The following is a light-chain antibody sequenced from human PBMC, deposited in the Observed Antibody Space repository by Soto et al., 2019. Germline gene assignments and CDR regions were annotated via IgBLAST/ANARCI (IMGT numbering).Light chain of an antibody. V-gene: IGLV2-18*02. CDR3: NSFTTSSTYV. CDR1: SSDIGSYNR. J-gene: IGLJ1*01. CDR2: EVN. Sequence: QSFLTQPASVSGSPGRSITISCTGTSSDIGSYNRVSWYQQPPGTAPKLIIYEVNNRPSGVPDRFSGSKSGNTASLTISGLQAEDEADYYCNSFTTSSTYVFGTGTKVTVL.